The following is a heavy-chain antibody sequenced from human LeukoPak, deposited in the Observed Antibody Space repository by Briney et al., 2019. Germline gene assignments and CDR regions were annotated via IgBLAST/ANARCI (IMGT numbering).Heavy chain of an antibody. Sequence: SETLSLTCAVSGRSISNSNWWGWIRQPPGKGLEWIGYIYYRGTTYYNPSLKSRVTMSMDTSKNQFSLKLSSVTAVDTALYYCARSARSGWNEDALDIWGQGTMVTVS. D-gene: IGHD6-19*01. CDR1: GRSISNSNW. CDR3: ARSARSGWNEDALDI. V-gene: IGHV4-28*01. CDR2: IYYRGTT. J-gene: IGHJ3*02.